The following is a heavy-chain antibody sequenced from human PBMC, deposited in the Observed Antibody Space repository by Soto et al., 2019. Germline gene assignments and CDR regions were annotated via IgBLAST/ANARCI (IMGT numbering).Heavy chain of an antibody. CDR2: ISSSSSTI. Sequence: GGSLRLSCAASGFTFSSYSMNWVRQAPGKGLEWVSYISSSSSTIYYADSVKGRFTISRDNAKNSLYLQMNSLRAEDTAVYYCAKTQKLEQDGWGIDYWGQGTLVTVSS. V-gene: IGHV3-48*01. CDR1: GFTFSSYS. J-gene: IGHJ4*02. D-gene: IGHD1-1*01. CDR3: AKTQKLEQDGWGIDY.